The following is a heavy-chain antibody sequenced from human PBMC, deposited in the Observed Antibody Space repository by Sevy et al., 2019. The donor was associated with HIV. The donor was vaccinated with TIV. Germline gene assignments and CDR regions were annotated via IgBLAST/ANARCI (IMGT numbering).Heavy chain of an antibody. CDR3: ARGARYDDDHWGFDY. CDR2: VSRGGYTI. Sequence: GGSLRLSCAASGFIFSDYYMAWVRQAPGKGLEWISYVSRGGYTIYYADSVEGRFSISRDDAKDSLFLQMDSLRAEDTAFYYCARGARYDDDHWGFDYWGQGALVTVSS. CDR1: GFIFSDYY. D-gene: IGHD3-16*01. V-gene: IGHV3-11*01. J-gene: IGHJ4*02.